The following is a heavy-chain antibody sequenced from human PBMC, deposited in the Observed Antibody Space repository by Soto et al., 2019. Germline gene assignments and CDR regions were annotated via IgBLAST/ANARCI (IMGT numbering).Heavy chain of an antibody. Sequence: EVQLVESGGGLVQPGGSLRLSCAASGFTFSLYSMSWVRQAPGKGLEWVSYISRSSTGIHYAASVKGRFTNSRDDATNAKQLQMYRRGAGDTALYYRARAVTWRLDVWGQGTTVSISS. CDR1: GFTFSLYS. J-gene: IGHJ6*02. D-gene: IGHD5-18*01. CDR3: ARAVTWRLDV. CDR2: ISRSSTGI. V-gene: IGHV3-48*01.